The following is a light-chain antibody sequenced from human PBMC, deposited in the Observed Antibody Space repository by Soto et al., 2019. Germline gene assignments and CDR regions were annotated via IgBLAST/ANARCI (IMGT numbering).Light chain of an antibody. CDR2: GNS. J-gene: IGLJ2*01. V-gene: IGLV1-40*01. Sequence: QSVLTQPPSVSGAPGQRVTISCTGSSSNIGAGYDVHWYQQLPGTAPKLLIYGNSNRPSWVPDRFSGSKSRTSASLAITGLQAEDEDEYYCQSYDSSLRGSVVFGGGTKLTVL. CDR3: QSYDSSLRGSVV. CDR1: SSNIGAGYD.